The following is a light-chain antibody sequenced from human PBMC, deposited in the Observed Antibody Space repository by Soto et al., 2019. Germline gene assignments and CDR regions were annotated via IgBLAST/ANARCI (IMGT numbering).Light chain of an antibody. V-gene: IGLV2-23*01. J-gene: IGLJ1*01. CDR1: SSDVGAFNL. CDR3: CSYAGGSTYV. CDR2: EAT. Sequence: ALTQPASVSGSPGQSITISCTGTSSDVGAFNLVSWYRQHPGQAPTLIIYEATKRPSGVSDRFSGSKSGNTASLTISGLQAGDEADYYCCSYAGGSTYVFGSGTKVTVL.